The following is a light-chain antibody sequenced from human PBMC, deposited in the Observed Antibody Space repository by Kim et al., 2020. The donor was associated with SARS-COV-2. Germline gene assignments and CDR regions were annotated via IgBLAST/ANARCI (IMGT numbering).Light chain of an antibody. CDR3: ASHASGSTWV. CDR1: SSASDGYNH. J-gene: IGLJ3*02. V-gene: IGLV2-14*03. CDR2: DVT. Sequence: GQSVTLSCNGTSSASDGYNHVSWYQQHPGKAPKLMIFDVTERPSGVSNRFSGSKSGNTASLTISGLLADDESHYYCASHASGSTWVFGGGTQLTVL.